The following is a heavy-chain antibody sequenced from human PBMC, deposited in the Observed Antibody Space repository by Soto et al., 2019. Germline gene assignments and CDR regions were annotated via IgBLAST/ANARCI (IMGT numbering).Heavy chain of an antibody. CDR2: IYPGDSDT. CDR1: GYNYNLHW. D-gene: IGHD3-16*01. J-gene: IGHJ6*02. Sequence: PGESVKISCXGSGYNYNLHWISWVRQKPGRGLEWMGIIYPGDSDTRYNPSFQGQVTISVDKSINTAYLQWDSLEASDTATYYCARHLRSYDFFQYYYGIDVWGQGSTVTVSS. CDR3: ARHLRSYDFFQYYYGIDV. V-gene: IGHV5-51*01.